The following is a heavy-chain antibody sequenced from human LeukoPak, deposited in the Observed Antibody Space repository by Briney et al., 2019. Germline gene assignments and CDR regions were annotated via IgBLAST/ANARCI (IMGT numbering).Heavy chain of an antibody. V-gene: IGHV1-18*01. D-gene: IGHD2-2*01. J-gene: IGHJ5*02. Sequence: ASVKVSCKASGYTFTSYGLSWVRQAPGQGLEWMGWISTYNGNTHYAQKFQGRVTMTTDTSTSTAYMEVTSLRSDDTAVYYCATSGYCSSTSCSPMNWFDPWGQGTLVTVSS. CDR2: ISTYNGNT. CDR3: ATSGYCSSTSCSPMNWFDP. CDR1: GYTFTSYG.